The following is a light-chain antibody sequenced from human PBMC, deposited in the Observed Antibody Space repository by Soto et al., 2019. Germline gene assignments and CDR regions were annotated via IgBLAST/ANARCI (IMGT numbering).Light chain of an antibody. CDR2: LGS. J-gene: IGKJ1*01. V-gene: IGKV2-28*01. CDR3: MQAS. Sequence: DIVMTQSPLSLPVTPGEPASISCRSSQSLLHSNGYNYLDWYLQKPGQSPQLLIYLGSNRSSGVPDRFSGSGSGTDFTLKISRVEAEDVGVYYCMQASFGQGTKVEIK. CDR1: QSLLHSNGYNY.